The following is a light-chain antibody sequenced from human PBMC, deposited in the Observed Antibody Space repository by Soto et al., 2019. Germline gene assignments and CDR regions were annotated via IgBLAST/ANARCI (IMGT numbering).Light chain of an antibody. J-gene: IGKJ3*01. V-gene: IGKV1-9*01. CDR1: QGISSY. Sequence: IQLTQSPSSLSASVGDRVTITCRASQGISSYLAWYQQNPGKAPKLLIYAASTLQSGVPSRFSGSGSGTDFTLTISSLQPEDFATYYCQQLNTYPRTFGPGTKVISN. CDR2: AAS. CDR3: QQLNTYPRT.